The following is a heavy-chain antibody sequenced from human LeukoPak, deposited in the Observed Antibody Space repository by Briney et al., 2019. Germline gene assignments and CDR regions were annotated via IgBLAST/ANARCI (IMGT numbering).Heavy chain of an antibody. CDR2: IYYSGST. CDR1: GGSVSSGSYY. J-gene: IGHJ6*02. Sequence: SETLSLTCTVSGGSVSSGSYYWSWIRQPPGKGLEWIGYIYYSGSTNYNSSLKSRVTISVDTSKNQFSLKLSSVTAADTAVYYCARGQAFDYYYYGMDVWGQGTTVTVSS. CDR3: ARGQAFDYYYYGMDV. V-gene: IGHV4-61*01.